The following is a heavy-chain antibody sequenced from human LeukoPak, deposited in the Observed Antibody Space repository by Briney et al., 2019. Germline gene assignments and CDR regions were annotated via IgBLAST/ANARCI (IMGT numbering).Heavy chain of an antibody. CDR3: ATPLGSDKVVVPAAMRDRIWDY. J-gene: IGHJ4*02. Sequence: GGSLRLSCAASGFTFSTYGMHWVRQAPGKGLEWVAFIRYDGRSKDYADSVKGRFTISRDNSKNTLYLQMNSLRVEDTAVYYCATPLGSDKVVVPAAMRDRIWDYWGQGTLVTVSS. CDR1: GFTFSTYG. CDR2: IRYDGRSK. D-gene: IGHD2-2*01. V-gene: IGHV3-30*02.